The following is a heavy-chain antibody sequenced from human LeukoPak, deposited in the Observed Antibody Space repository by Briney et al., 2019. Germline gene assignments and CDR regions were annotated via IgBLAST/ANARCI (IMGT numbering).Heavy chain of an antibody. J-gene: IGHJ4*02. CDR3: AREDLIRPSDSALDY. CDR2: IRSDGST. Sequence: PGGSLTLSCAASGFTFSSYWMHWVRQAPGKGLVWVSRIRSDGSTTYADSVKGRFTISRDNAKNTLFLQMNSPRTDDTAVYYCAREDLIRPSDSALDYWGQGTLVTVSS. V-gene: IGHV3-74*01. D-gene: IGHD2-21*01. CDR1: GFTFSSYW.